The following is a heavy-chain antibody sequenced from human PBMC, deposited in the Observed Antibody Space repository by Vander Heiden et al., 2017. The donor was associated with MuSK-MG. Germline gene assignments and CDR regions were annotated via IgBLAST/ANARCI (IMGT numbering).Heavy chain of an antibody. J-gene: IGHJ3*02. D-gene: IGHD3-10*01. CDR2: ISWDGGST. CDR1: GFTFDDYA. Sequence: EVQLVESGGVMVQPGGSLRLSCAASGFTFDDYAMHWVRQGPGKGLEWVSLISWDGGSTYYADSVKGRFTISRDNSKNSLYLQMNSLRAEDTALYYCAKDTNSAQADAFDIWGQGTMVTVSS. CDR3: AKDTNSAQADAFDI. V-gene: IGHV3-43D*04.